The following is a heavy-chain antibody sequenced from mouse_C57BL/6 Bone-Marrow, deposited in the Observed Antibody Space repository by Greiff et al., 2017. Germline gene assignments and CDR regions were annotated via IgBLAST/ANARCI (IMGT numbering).Heavy chain of an antibody. Sequence: EVQGVESGGGLVQSGRSLRLSCATSGFTFSDFYMEWVRQAPGKGLEWIAASRNKANDYTTEYSASVKGRFIVSRDTSQSILYLQMNALRAEDTAIYYCARDDYDGGDYAMDYWGQGTSVTVSS. CDR1: GFTFSDFY. V-gene: IGHV7-1*01. CDR3: ARDDYDGGDYAMDY. D-gene: IGHD2-4*01. J-gene: IGHJ4*01. CDR2: SRNKANDYTT.